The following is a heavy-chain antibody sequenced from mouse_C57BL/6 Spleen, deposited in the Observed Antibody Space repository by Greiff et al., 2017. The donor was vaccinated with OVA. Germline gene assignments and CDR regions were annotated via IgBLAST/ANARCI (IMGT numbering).Heavy chain of an antibody. CDR3: TRGGTTGTGAWFAY. Sequence: VQLQQSGAELVKPGASVKVSCKASGYTFTDYEMHWVKQTPVHGLEWIGAIDPETGGPAYNQKFKGKAILTADKSSSAAYMELRSLTSEDSAVYYCTRGGTTGTGAWFAYWGQGTLVTVSA. D-gene: IGHD4-1*01. CDR1: GYTFTDYE. CDR2: IDPETGGP. J-gene: IGHJ3*01. V-gene: IGHV1-15*01.